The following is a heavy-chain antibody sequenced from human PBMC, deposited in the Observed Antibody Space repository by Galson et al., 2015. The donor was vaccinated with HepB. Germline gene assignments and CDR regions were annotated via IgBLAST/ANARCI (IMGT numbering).Heavy chain of an antibody. J-gene: IGHJ4*02. D-gene: IGHD5-12*01. CDR2: IRSKGNDYAT. CDR1: GFTFSGSA. Sequence: SLRLSCAASGFTFSGSAIHWVRQASGKGPEWVGHIRSKGNDYATSYVESLKGRFTISRDDSRNMAYLHMKSLKTEDTAVYYCTRMGDFSGYSSKWGQGTLVTVSS. CDR3: TRMGDFSGYSSK. V-gene: IGHV3-73*01.